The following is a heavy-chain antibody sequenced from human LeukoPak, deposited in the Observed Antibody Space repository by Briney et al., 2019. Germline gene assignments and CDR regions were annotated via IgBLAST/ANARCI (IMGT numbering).Heavy chain of an antibody. CDR3: ARGRGIAARYYFDY. V-gene: IGHV1-18*01. J-gene: IGHJ4*02. CDR1: GYTFTSYG. D-gene: IGHD6-6*01. Sequence: ASVKVSCKASGYTFTSYGISWVRQAPGQGLEWMGWISAYNGNTNYAQKLQGRVTMTTDTSTSTAYMELNSLRAEDTAVYYCARGRGIAARYYFDYWGQGTLVTVSS. CDR2: ISAYNGNT.